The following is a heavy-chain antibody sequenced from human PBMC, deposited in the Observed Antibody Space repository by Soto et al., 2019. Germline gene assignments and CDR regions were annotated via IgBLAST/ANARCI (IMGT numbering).Heavy chain of an antibody. CDR2: IYWDDDK. CDR3: AHRRDGDRPFDY. J-gene: IGHJ4*02. CDR1: GVSLTTRGVG. V-gene: IGHV2-5*02. Sequence: QITLKESGPTLVKPTQTLTLTCTFSGVSLTTRGVGVGCIRQPPGKALECLAIIYWDDDKRYSPSLRSRLTITKDTSKNQLVLTMTNMDPVDTATYYCAHRRDGDRPFDYWGQGTMVTVSS. D-gene: IGHD4-17*01.